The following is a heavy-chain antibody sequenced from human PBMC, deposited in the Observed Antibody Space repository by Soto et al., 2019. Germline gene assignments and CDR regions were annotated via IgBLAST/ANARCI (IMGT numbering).Heavy chain of an antibody. CDR2: INHSGST. J-gene: IGHJ4*02. CDR1: GGSFSGYY. CDR3: ARRGRGIAADFDY. V-gene: IGHV4-34*01. Sequence: KQSQTLSLTCAVYGGSFSGYYWSWIRQPPGKGLEWIGEINHSGSTNYNPSLKSRVTISVDTSKNQFSLKLSSVTAADTAVYYCARRGRGIAADFDYWGQGTLVTVSS. D-gene: IGHD6-13*01.